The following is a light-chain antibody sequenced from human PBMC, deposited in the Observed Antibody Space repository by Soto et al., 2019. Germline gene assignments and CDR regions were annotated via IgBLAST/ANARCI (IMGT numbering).Light chain of an antibody. CDR3: STWDDSLHGIVV. Sequence: QSVLTQPPSASGTPGQTVTISCSGSNSNIGSNYVCWYQQLPGTAPKLLIYRNNHRPSGVPDRFSGSKSGTSASLAISGLRSADEADYYCSTWDDSLHGIVVFGGGTKLTVL. CDR2: RNN. V-gene: IGLV1-47*01. CDR1: NSNIGSNY. J-gene: IGLJ2*01.